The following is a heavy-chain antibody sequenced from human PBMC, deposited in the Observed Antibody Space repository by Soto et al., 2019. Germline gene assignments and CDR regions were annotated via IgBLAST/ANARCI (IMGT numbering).Heavy chain of an antibody. V-gene: IGHV4-39*01. J-gene: IGHJ4*02. CDR3: ARQAGWFGESYDY. Sequence: SETLSLTCTVSGGSISSSSYYWGWIRQPPGKGLEWIGSIYYSGSTYYNPSLKSRVTISVDTSKNQFSLKLSSVTAADTAVYYCARQAGWFGESYDYWGQGTLVTVSS. D-gene: IGHD3-10*01. CDR2: IYYSGST. CDR1: GGSISSSSYY.